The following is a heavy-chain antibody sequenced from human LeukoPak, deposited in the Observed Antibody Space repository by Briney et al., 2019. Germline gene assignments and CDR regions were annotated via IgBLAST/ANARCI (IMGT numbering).Heavy chain of an antibody. J-gene: IGHJ4*02. CDR2: FDPEDGET. CDR1: GYTLTELS. Sequence: ASVKVSCKVSGYTLTELSMHWVRQAPGKGLEWMGGFDPEDGETIYAQKFQGRVTMTEDTSTDTAYMELSSLTSEDTAVYYCATVLPTELAFDYWGQGTLVTVSS. D-gene: IGHD6-13*01. V-gene: IGHV1-24*01. CDR3: ATVLPTELAFDY.